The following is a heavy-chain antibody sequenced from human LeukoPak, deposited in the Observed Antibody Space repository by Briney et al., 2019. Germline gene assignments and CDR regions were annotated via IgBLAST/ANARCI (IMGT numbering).Heavy chain of an antibody. Sequence: GVSLRLSCAASGFTVSSNDLTWVRQAPGKGLEWVSVMYTGDGTSHADSVKGRFTISRDNSKNTLSLQMHSLRAEDTAVYYCARLAPTRKSNAFDIWGQGTMVTVSS. V-gene: IGHV3-53*01. CDR3: ARLAPTRKSNAFDI. CDR2: MYTGDGT. J-gene: IGHJ3*02. CDR1: GFTVSSND. D-gene: IGHD1-14*01.